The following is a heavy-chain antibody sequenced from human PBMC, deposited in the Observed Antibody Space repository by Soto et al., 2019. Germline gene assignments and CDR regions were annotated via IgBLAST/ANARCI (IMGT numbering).Heavy chain of an antibody. V-gene: IGHV3-21*01. Sequence: GGSLRLSCAASGFTFSSYSMNWVRQAPGKGLEWVSSISSSSSYIYYADSVKGRFTISRDNAKNSLYLQMDSLRAEDTAVYYCAKIQIGYDAFDIWGQGTMVT. D-gene: IGHD2-15*01. CDR3: AKIQIGYDAFDI. CDR1: GFTFSSYS. CDR2: ISSSSSYI. J-gene: IGHJ3*02.